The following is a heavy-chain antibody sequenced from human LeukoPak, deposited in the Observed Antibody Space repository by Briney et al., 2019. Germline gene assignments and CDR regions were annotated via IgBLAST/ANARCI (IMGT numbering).Heavy chain of an antibody. Sequence: SETLSLTCTVSGGSISSYYWSWIRQPPRKGLEWVGYIYYSGSTNYNPSLKSRVNISVDTSKTQFSLTLSSVTAADTGVYYCARGKGCSSTSCLYYYYYGMDVWGQGTPVTVSS. J-gene: IGHJ6*02. CDR1: GGSISSYY. CDR3: ARGKGCSSTSCLYYYYYGMDV. D-gene: IGHD2-2*01. CDR2: IYYSGST. V-gene: IGHV4-59*12.